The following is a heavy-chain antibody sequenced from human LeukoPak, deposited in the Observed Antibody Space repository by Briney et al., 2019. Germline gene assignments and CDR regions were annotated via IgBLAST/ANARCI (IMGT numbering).Heavy chain of an antibody. D-gene: IGHD6-19*01. J-gene: IGHJ4*02. CDR2: INPSGGST. CDR3: AREGVAGTEEFDY. Sequence: ASVKVSCKASGYTFASYYMHWVRQAPGQGLEWMGIINPSGGSTSYAQKFQGGVTMTRDTSTSTVYMELSSLRSEDTAVYYCAREGVAGTEEFDYWGQGTLVTVSS. V-gene: IGHV1-46*01. CDR1: GYTFASYY.